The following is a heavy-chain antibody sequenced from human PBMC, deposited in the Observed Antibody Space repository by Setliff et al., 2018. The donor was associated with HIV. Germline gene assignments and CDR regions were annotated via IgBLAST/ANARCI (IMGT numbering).Heavy chain of an antibody. J-gene: IGHJ6*03. Sequence: ASVQVSCKASGYTFDSYGISWVRQVPGQGIEWMGWITAYNGNTKYAQKFQGRVTMTTDTSTSTAYMELRSLTSDDTGVYYCARDPPDTAMVMAYFYMDVWGTGTTVTVSS. CDR3: ARDPPDTAMVMAYFYMDV. V-gene: IGHV1-18*01. D-gene: IGHD5-18*01. CDR1: GYTFDSYG. CDR2: ITAYNGNT.